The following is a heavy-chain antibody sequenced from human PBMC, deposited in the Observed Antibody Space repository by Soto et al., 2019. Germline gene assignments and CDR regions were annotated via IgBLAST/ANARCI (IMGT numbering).Heavy chain of an antibody. CDR1: GGTFTTYG. Sequence: QVQLVQSGAEVKKPGSSVKVSCKASGGTFTTYGISWLRQAPGQGLEWMGGIIPNFGSPKYSQRFQGRVTITADKSTSTASMELRSLRSEDPAVYYCARDESLAHASFSNCFDPWGQGTLVTVAS. V-gene: IGHV1-69*06. J-gene: IGHJ5*02. D-gene: IGHD3-3*02. CDR3: ARDESLAHASFSNCFDP. CDR2: IIPNFGSP.